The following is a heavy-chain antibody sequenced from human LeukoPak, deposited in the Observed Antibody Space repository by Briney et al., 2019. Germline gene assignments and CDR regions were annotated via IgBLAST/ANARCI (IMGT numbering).Heavy chain of an antibody. CDR3: ARGTSAADYYMDV. D-gene: IGHD2-2*01. CDR2: IYYSGST. CDR1: GGSISDYS. J-gene: IGHJ6*03. Sequence: SETLSLTCTVSGGSISDYSWSWIRQPPGKGLEWIGYIYYSGSTNYNPSLKSRVTISVDTSKNQFSLKLSSVTAADTAVYYCARGTSAADYYMDVWGKGTTVTVSS. V-gene: IGHV4-59*01.